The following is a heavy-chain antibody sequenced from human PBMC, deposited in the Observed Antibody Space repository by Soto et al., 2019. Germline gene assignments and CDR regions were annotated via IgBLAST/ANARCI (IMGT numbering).Heavy chain of an antibody. V-gene: IGHV3-11*04. CDR3: ASTGGSGISHGYCDP. J-gene: IGHJ2*01. D-gene: IGHD3-10*01. CDR2: ISTTGSTI. Sequence: QVQQVESGGGLVKPGGSLRLSCAASGFTFSDYYMSWIRQAPGKGLEWVAYISTTGSTIYYPDSVKGRFTISRDNAKKSLCPHINLLRAEHLAAYYCASTGGSGISHGYCDPWGRGTLVTVSA. CDR1: GFTFSDYY.